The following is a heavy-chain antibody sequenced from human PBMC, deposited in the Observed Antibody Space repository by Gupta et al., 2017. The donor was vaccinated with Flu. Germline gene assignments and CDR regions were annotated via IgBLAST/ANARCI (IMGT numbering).Heavy chain of an antibody. D-gene: IGHD2/OR15-2a*01. J-gene: IGHJ6*03. V-gene: IGHV3-33*01. CDR2: IWSDGKNK. CDR1: GLTFNNFA. CDR3: ARAPHFYYHYLDV. Sequence: QVQLVESGGGLVQPGGSLRLSCAASGLTFNNFAMHWVRQAPGKGLEWVAVIWSDGKNKNSADSVKGRFTVSRDNAKNTLFLQMNSLRAEDTAVYYCARAPHFYYHYLDVWGAGTAVTVSS.